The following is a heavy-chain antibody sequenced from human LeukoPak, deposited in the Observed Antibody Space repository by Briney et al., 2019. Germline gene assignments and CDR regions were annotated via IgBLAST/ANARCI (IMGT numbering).Heavy chain of an antibody. V-gene: IGHV4-34*01. Sequence: SGTLSLTCAVYGGSFSGYYWSWIRQPPGKGLEWIGEINHSGSTNYNPSLKSRVTISVDTSKNQFSLKLSSVTAADTAVYYCAIQSAGYSSSWYPSYYYYGMDVWGQGTTVTVSS. D-gene: IGHD6-13*01. J-gene: IGHJ6*02. CDR2: INHSGST. CDR3: AIQSAGYSSSWYPSYYYYGMDV. CDR1: GGSFSGYY.